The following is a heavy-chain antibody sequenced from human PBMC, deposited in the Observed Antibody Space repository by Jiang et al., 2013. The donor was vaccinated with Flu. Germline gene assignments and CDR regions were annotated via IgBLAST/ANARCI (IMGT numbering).Heavy chain of an antibody. J-gene: IGHJ4*02. CDR1: GGSISSGSYY. Sequence: GSGLVKPSQTLSLTCTVSGGSISSGSYYWSWIRQPAGKGLEWIGRIYTSGSTNYNPSLKSRVTISVDTSKNQFSLKLSSVTAADTAVYYCARGYYYGSGSYFPLGYWGQGTLVTVSS. D-gene: IGHD3-10*01. CDR2: IYTSGST. V-gene: IGHV4-61*02. CDR3: ARGYYYGSGSYFPLGY.